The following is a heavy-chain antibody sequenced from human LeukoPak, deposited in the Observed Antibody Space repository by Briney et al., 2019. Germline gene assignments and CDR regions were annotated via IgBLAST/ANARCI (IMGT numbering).Heavy chain of an antibody. J-gene: IGHJ4*02. Sequence: GGSLRLSCAASGFTFSDHYMSWFRQAPGKGLEWISYITNSGRDMSYTDSVKGRFTISRDNAKNSLFPQMNSLRAEDTAVYFCGRGHWGIDYWGQGTLVTVPS. V-gene: IGHV3-11*04. CDR2: ITNSGRDM. D-gene: IGHD7-27*01. CDR3: GRGHWGIDY. CDR1: GFTFSDHY.